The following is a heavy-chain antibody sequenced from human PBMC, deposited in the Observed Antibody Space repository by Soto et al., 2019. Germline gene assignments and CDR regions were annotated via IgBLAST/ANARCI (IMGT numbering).Heavy chain of an antibody. CDR1: GGSFSNYY. D-gene: IGHD2-21*02. Sequence: PSETLSLTCAVYGGSFSNYYWSWIRQPPGKGLEWIGEINHSGSTNYNPSLKSRVTISVDTSKNQFSLKLSSVTAADTAVYYCARGLLRYCGGDCSRASDIWGQGTMVTVSS. CDR2: INHSGST. CDR3: ARGLLRYCGGDCSRASDI. J-gene: IGHJ3*02. V-gene: IGHV4-34*01.